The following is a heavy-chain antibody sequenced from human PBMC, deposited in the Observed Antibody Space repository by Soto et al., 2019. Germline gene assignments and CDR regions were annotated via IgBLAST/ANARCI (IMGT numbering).Heavy chain of an antibody. V-gene: IGHV1-69*01. D-gene: IGHD3-22*01. CDR3: ARENYYDSSGYPHAFDI. CDR2: IIPIFGTA. Sequence: QVQLVQSGAEVKKPGSSVKVSCKASGGTFSSYAISWVRQAPGQGLEWMGGIIPIFGTANYAQKFQGRVTITADESTSTAYMELSSLRSEDTAVYYCARENYYDSSGYPHAFDIWDQGTMVTVSS. CDR1: GGTFSSYA. J-gene: IGHJ3*02.